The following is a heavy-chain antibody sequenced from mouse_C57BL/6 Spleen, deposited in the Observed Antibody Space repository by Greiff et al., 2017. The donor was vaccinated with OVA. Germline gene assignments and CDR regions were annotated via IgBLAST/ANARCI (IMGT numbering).Heavy chain of an antibody. CDR1: GFTFSDFY. CDR2: SRNKANDYTT. J-gene: IGHJ3*01. Sequence: DVMLVESGGGLVQSGRSLRLSCATSGFTFSDFYMEWVRQAPGKGLEWIAASRNKANDYTTEYSASVKGRFIVSRDTSQSILYLQMNALRAEDTAIYYCARDLYYWGQGTLVTVSA. CDR3: ARDLYY. V-gene: IGHV7-1*01.